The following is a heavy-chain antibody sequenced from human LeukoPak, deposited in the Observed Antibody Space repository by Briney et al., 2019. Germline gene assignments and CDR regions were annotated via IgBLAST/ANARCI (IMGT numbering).Heavy chain of an antibody. V-gene: IGHV3-74*01. CDR2: INIDGTVT. CDR3: ATKQWLAPPPDS. D-gene: IGHD6-19*01. J-gene: IGHJ4*02. Sequence: GGSLRLSCAASGFTFSKYWMLWVRHAPGKGLESVSRINIDGTVTTYADSVKGRFTVSRDNADKTMFLQMNSGRDEDTAVYYCATKQWLAPPPDSWGQGTPVTVSS. CDR1: GFTFSKYW.